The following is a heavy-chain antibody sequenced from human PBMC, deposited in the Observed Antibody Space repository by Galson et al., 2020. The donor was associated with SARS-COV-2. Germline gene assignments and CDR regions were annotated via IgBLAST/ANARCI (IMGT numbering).Heavy chain of an antibody. CDR3: ARGLGGTGRFNGWDC. Sequence: SQTLSLTCAVYGGSFSGYFWRWIRQPPGKGLEWIGEVNHSGSTNYNPSLKSRVTISVDTSKNQVSLKLSPVTAADTAVYYCARGLGGTGRFNGWDCGGQGTLVTVSS. CDR2: VNHSGST. CDR1: GGSFSGYF. J-gene: IGHJ4*02. D-gene: IGHD2-8*02. V-gene: IGHV4-34*01.